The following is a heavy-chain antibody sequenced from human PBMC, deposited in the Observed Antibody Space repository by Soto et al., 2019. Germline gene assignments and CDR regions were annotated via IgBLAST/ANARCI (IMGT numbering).Heavy chain of an antibody. CDR1: GVTVSIND. CDR2: IYSGGST. J-gene: IGHJ4*02. D-gene: IGHD2-21*02. V-gene: IGHV3-53*01. Sequence: PGGSLGLSCAASGVTVSINDMSWVRQAPGKGLEWVSVIYSGGSTYYADSVKGRFTISRDNSKNTLYLQMNSLRAEDTAVYYCARHSTDGPLYYFDYWGQGTLVTVSS. CDR3: ARHSTDGPLYYFDY.